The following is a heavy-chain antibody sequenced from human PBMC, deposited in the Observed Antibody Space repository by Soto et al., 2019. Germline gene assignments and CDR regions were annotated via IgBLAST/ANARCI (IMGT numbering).Heavy chain of an antibody. CDR1: GGSVSSGSYY. V-gene: IGHV4-61*01. Sequence: PSETLSLTCTVSGGSVSSGSYYWSWIRQPPGKGLEWIGYIYYSGSTNYNPSLKSRVTISVDTSKNQFSLKLSSVTAADTAVYYCERALELPGPLDYWGQGTLVTVSS. D-gene: IGHD1-7*01. CDR3: ERALELPGPLDY. J-gene: IGHJ4*02. CDR2: IYYSGST.